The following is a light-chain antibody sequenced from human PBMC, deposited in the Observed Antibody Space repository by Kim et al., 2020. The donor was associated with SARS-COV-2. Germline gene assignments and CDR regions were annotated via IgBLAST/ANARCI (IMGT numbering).Light chain of an antibody. CDR2: GAS. CDR1: RSVSIN. CDR3: QHYYNLWT. V-gene: IGKV3-15*01. Sequence: SGSSGERATLSCRASRSVSINLAWYQQQPGQAPRLLIYGASTRATGIPARFSGSGSGTEFTLTIRSLQSEDFAVYYCQHYYNLWTFGQGTKVDIK. J-gene: IGKJ1*01.